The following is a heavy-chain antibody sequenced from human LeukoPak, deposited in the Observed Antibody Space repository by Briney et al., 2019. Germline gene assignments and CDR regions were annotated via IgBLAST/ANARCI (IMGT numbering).Heavy chain of an antibody. D-gene: IGHD6-13*01. CDR3: VKDVVPGRTGAGPGS. CDR1: GFTFRNFG. Sequence: GGSLRLSCVVSGFTFRNFGFHWVRLAPDKGLEWVAFIEHDGSIASYSESVKGRFSLSRDDSKTAVSLQMNSLRAEDTALYYCVKDVVPGRTGAGPGSWGQGTLVTVSP. J-gene: IGHJ5*02. V-gene: IGHV3-30*02. CDR2: IEHDGSIA.